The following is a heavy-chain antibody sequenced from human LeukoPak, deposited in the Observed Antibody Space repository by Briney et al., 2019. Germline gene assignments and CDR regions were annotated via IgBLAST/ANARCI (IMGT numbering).Heavy chain of an antibody. CDR3: ARGGIVGHNPIDY. CDR1: GGSISSGSYY. D-gene: IGHD1-26*01. CDR2: IFTSGST. Sequence: TLSLICTVSGGSISSGSYYWTWIRQPAGKGLEWIGRIFTSGSTKYNPSLKSRVTISVDTSKNQFSLKLSSVTAADTAVYYCARGGIVGHNPIDYWGQGTLVTVSS. J-gene: IGHJ4*02. V-gene: IGHV4-61*02.